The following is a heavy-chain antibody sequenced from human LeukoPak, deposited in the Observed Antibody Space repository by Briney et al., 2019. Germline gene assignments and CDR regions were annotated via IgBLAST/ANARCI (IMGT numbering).Heavy chain of an antibody. D-gene: IGHD4-17*01. Sequence: GGSLRLSCAASGFTFSSYAMSWVRQAPGKGLEWVSAISGSGGSTYYADSVKGRFTISRDNAKNTLYLQMNSLRVEDTAVYYCARDDPTVTTGPPVGSWGQGTLVTVSS. CDR3: ARDDPTVTTGPPVGS. CDR1: GFTFSSYA. CDR2: ISGSGGST. J-gene: IGHJ4*02. V-gene: IGHV3-23*01.